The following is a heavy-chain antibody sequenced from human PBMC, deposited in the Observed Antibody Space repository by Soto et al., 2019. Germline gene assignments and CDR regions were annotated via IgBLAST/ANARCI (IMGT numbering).Heavy chain of an antibody. CDR1: GGTFSSYA. CDR2: IIPIFGTA. J-gene: IGHJ6*02. D-gene: IGHD2-21*02. CDR3: ARDPFPGGDALYYGMDV. Sequence: SVKVSCKASGGTFSSYAISWVRQAPGQGLEWMGGIIPIFGTANYAQKFQGRVTITADESTSTAYVELSSLRSEDTAVYYCARDPFPGGDALYYGMDVWGQGTTVTVSS. V-gene: IGHV1-69*13.